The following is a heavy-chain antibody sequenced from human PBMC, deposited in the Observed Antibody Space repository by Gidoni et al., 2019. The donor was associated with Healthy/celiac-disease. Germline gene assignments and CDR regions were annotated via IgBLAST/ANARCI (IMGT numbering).Heavy chain of an antibody. Sequence: QVQLQQWGAGLLKPSETLSLTCAVYGGSFSGYYWSWIRQPPGKGLEWIGEINHSGSTNYNPSLKSRVTISVDTSKNQFSLKLSSVTAADTAVYYCASGLGSVGAFDIWGQGTMVTVSS. J-gene: IGHJ3*02. CDR1: GGSFSGYY. CDR3: ASGLGSVGAFDI. V-gene: IGHV4-34*01. CDR2: INHSGST. D-gene: IGHD6-25*01.